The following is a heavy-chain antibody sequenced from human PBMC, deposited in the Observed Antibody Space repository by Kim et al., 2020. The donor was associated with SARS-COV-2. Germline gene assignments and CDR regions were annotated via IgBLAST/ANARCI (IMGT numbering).Heavy chain of an antibody. CDR2: FDPEDGET. D-gene: IGHD1-1*01. J-gene: IGHJ4*02. CDR1: GYTLTELS. CDR3: ATVLQLERREELFDY. V-gene: IGHV1-24*01. Sequence: ASVKVSCKVSGYTLTELSMHWVRQAPGKGLEWMGGFDPEDGETIYAQKFQGRVTMTEDTSTDTAYMELSSLRSEDTAVYYCATVLQLERREELFDYWGQGTLVTVSS.